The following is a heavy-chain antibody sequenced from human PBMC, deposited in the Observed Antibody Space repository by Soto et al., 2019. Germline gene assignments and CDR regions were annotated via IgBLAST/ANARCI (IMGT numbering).Heavy chain of an antibody. V-gene: IGHV4-34*01. Sequence: PSETLSLTCDVYGGSLSAYYWSWIRQPPGKGREWIGEINPSGTTNYNAALKIGVTISVDTSKNQFSRKLSSVAASATAVYHCALAPAAHILHWGQGTLVTVS. CDR2: INPSGTT. J-gene: IGHJ1*01. D-gene: IGHD2-2*01. CDR1: GGSLSAYY. CDR3: ALAPAAHILH.